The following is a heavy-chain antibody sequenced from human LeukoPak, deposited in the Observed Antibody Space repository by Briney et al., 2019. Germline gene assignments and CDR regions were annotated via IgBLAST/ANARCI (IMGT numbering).Heavy chain of an antibody. V-gene: IGHV4-30-4*01. Sequence: SQTLSLTCTVSGGSISSGDYYWSWIRQPPGKGLEWIGYIYYSGSTYYNPSLKSRVTISVDTSKNQFSLKLSSVTAADTAVYYCARESSLRFLEWFRAFDIWGRGTMVTVSS. CDR1: GGSISSGDYY. CDR3: ARESSLRFLEWFRAFDI. D-gene: IGHD3-3*01. J-gene: IGHJ3*02. CDR2: IYYSGST.